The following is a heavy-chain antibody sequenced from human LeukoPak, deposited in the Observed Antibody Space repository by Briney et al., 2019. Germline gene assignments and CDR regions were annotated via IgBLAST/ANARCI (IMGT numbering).Heavy chain of an antibody. V-gene: IGHV1-46*01. CDR1: GYTFTSYY. J-gene: IGHJ4*02. CDR2: TNPSGGST. D-gene: IGHD6-13*01. Sequence: ASVKVSCKASGYTFTSYYMHWVRQAPGQGLEWMGITNPSGGSTSYAQKFQGRVTMTRDTSTSTVYMELSSLRSEDTAVYYCARDQRKQQLGVWGQGTLVTVSS. CDR3: ARDQRKQQLGV.